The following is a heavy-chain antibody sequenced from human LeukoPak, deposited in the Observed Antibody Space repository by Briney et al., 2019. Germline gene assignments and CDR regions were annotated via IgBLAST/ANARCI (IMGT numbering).Heavy chain of an antibody. CDR3: ARVLLWFGELWGNWFDP. CDR2: IYYSGST. V-gene: IGHV4-39*01. CDR1: GGSISSSSYY. D-gene: IGHD3-10*01. J-gene: IGHJ5*02. Sequence: PSETLSLTCTVSGGSISSSSYYWGWIRQPPGKGLEWIGSIYYSGSTYYNPSLKSRVTISVDTSKNQFSLKLSSVTAADTAVYYCARVLLWFGELWGNWFDPWGQGTLVTVSS.